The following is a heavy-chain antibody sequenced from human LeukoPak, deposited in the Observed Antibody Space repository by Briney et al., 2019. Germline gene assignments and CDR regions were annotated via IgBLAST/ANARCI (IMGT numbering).Heavy chain of an antibody. D-gene: IGHD6-13*01. V-gene: IGHV3-48*03. CDR3: ARYGQQLVSDY. J-gene: IGHJ4*02. Sequence: PGRSLRLSCAASGFTFSNYEMYWVRQAPGKGLEWLSYISSSGSTLYYAGSVKGRFTISRDNAKSSLYLQMNSLRAEDTAVYYCARYGQQLVSDYWGQGTLLTVSS. CDR1: GFTFSNYE. CDR2: ISSSGSTL.